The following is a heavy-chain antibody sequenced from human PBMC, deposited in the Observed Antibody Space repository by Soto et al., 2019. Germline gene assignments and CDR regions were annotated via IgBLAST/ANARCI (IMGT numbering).Heavy chain of an antibody. D-gene: IGHD2-2*01. CDR2: MNPNSGNT. CDR1: GYTFTSYD. Sequence: ASVKVSCKASGYTFTSYDINWVRQATGQGLEWMGWMNPNSGNTGYAQKFQGRVTMTRNTSISTAYMELSSLRSEDTAVYYCARVPMGVRYQPTPYYYYMDVWGKGTTVTVSS. V-gene: IGHV1-8*01. CDR3: ARVPMGVRYQPTPYYYYMDV. J-gene: IGHJ6*03.